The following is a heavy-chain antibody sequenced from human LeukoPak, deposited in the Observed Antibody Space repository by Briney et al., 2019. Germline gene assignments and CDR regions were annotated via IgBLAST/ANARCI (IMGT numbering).Heavy chain of an antibody. D-gene: IGHD3-22*01. CDR1: GFTFSSYA. Sequence: GGSLRLSCAASGFTFSSYAMHWVRQAPGKGLVWVSRVKSDGSSTSYADSVKGRFTISRDNSKNTLYLEMNSLRAEDTAVYYCAKDSSSYDWGYMDVWGKGTTVTISS. CDR3: AKDSSSYDWGYMDV. V-gene: IGHV3-74*01. J-gene: IGHJ6*03. CDR2: VKSDGSST.